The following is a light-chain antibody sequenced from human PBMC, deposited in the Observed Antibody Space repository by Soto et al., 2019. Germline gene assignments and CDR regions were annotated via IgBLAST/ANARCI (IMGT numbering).Light chain of an antibody. CDR1: QTISNW. CDR2: DAS. CDR3: QQLNSYPIT. J-gene: IGKJ1*01. V-gene: IGKV1-5*01. Sequence: DIQMSQSPSTLSASVGDRVTITCRASQTISNWLAWYQQKPGKAPKVLIFDASTLDGGVPSRFSGRRSGTDFTLTISSLQPSDFATYYCQQLNSYPITFGQGTKVDIK.